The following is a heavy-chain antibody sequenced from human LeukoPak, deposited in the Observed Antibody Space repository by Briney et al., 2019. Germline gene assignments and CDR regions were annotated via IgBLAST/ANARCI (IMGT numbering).Heavy chain of an antibody. D-gene: IGHD3-10*01. J-gene: IGHJ4*02. CDR3: ASIRNMVRGVITHDY. CDR1: GGTFSSYA. V-gene: IGHV1-69*13. CDR2: IIPIFGTA. Sequence: SVKVSCKASGGTFSSYAISWVRQAPGQGLEWMGGIIPIFGTANYAQKFQGRVTITADESTSTAYMELSSLRSEDTAVYYCASIRNMVRGVITHDYWGQGALVTVSS.